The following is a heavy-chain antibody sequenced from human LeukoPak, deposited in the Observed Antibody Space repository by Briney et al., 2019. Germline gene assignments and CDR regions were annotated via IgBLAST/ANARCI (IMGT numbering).Heavy chain of an antibody. CDR2: FNPSGSST. CDR3: ARAGENYYDFYY. J-gene: IGHJ4*02. V-gene: IGHV1-46*01. Sequence: ASVKVSCKASGYTFTSFYMHWVRQAPGQGLEWMGIFNPSGSSTTYAQKFQGRVTMARDTSTSIVYMELSSLGSEDTAVYYCARAGENYYDFYYWGQGTLVTVSS. D-gene: IGHD1-26*01. CDR1: GYTFTSFY.